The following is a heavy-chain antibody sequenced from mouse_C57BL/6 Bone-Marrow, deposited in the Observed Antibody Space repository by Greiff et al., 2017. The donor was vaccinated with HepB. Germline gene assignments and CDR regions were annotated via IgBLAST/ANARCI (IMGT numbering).Heavy chain of an antibody. CDR1: GYTFTDYY. CDR3: ARSGLTTVVARQSDFDY. J-gene: IGHJ2*01. D-gene: IGHD1-1*01. CDR2: INPNNGGT. V-gene: IGHV1-26*01. Sequence: EVQLQQSGPELVKPGASVKISCKASGYTFTDYYMNWVKQSHGKSLEWIGDINPNNGGTSYNQKFKGKATLTVDKSSSTAYMELRSLTSEDSAVYYCARSGLTTVVARQSDFDYWGQGTTLTVSS.